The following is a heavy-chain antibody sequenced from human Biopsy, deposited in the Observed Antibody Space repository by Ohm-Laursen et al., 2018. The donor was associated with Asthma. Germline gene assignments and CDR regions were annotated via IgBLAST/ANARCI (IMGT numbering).Heavy chain of an antibody. D-gene: IGHD3-10*01. CDR3: AESDYYGSGYYYGMDV. Sequence: SVKVSCKASGGTFSSYAISWVRQAPGQGLEWMGGIIPIFGTANYAQKFHGRVTITADESTSTAYMELSSLRSEDTAVYYCAESDYYGSGYYYGMDVWSQGTTVTVSS. CDR1: GGTFSSYA. CDR2: IIPIFGTA. J-gene: IGHJ6*02. V-gene: IGHV1-69*13.